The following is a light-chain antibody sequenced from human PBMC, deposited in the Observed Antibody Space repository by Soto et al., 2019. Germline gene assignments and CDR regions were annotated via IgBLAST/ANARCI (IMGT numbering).Light chain of an antibody. J-gene: IGKJ4*02. V-gene: IGKV1-12*01. Sequence: DIQMTQSPSSVSASVGDRVTITCRASQGISNWLAWYQQQPGKAPKLLISFAYPLQSGGPSRFSADGPREHFTLIISSLQQEDFASYCCQQTNTFLPRTFGGGTKVEIK. CDR2: FAY. CDR3: QQTNTFLPRT. CDR1: QGISNW.